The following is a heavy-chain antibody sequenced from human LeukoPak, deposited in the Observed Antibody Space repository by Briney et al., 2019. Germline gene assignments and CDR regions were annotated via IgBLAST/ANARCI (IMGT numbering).Heavy chain of an antibody. CDR1: GGSITSYY. J-gene: IGHJ4*02. D-gene: IGHD6-19*01. Sequence: SETLSLTCTVSGGSITSYYWSWIRQPPGKGLEWIGYIYSSGSATYNPSLKSRVTISVDTSKNQFSLKLTSVTAADTAVYYCARRAVAENYFDYWGQGTLVTDSS. CDR2: IYSSGSA. CDR3: ARRAVAENYFDY. V-gene: IGHV4-59*08.